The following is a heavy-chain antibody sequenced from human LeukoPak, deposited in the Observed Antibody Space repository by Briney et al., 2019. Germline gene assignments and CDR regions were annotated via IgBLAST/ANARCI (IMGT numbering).Heavy chain of an antibody. D-gene: IGHD1-26*01. CDR2: MNPNSGNT. V-gene: IGHV1-8*03. CDR3: ARGYRSGWELLLGGGYYYMDV. Sequence: ASVKVSCKASGYTFTSYDINWVRQATGQGLEWMGWMNPNSGNTGYAQKFQGRVTITRNTSISTAYMELSSLRSEDTAVYYCARGYRSGWELLLGGGYYYMDVWGKGTTVTVSS. J-gene: IGHJ6*03. CDR1: GYTFTSYD.